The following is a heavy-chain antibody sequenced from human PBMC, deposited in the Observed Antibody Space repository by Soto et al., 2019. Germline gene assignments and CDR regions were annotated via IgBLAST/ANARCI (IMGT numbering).Heavy chain of an antibody. D-gene: IGHD1-1*01. CDR1: RYIFTAYF. V-gene: IGHV1-2*02. CDR3: ASHDPGARFDP. Sequence: QVQLVQAGAEVKKPGASVKVSCKAPRYIFTAYFMHWVRQAPGQGLEWMGWINPNNGATHYGLSFQGRVTMTRDQSISTAYMELSSLRSDDTAVYYCASHDPGARFDPWGQGTLVIVSS. CDR2: INPNNGAT. J-gene: IGHJ5*02.